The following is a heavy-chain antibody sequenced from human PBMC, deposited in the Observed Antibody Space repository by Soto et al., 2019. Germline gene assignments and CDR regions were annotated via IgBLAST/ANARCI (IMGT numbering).Heavy chain of an antibody. D-gene: IGHD6-19*01. CDR1: GDTVSSGTAT. Sequence: QIQLQQSGPGLVRPTQTLSLICAISGDTVSSGTATWSWIRQSPSRGLEWLGRTYYRSKWYTDYAVSVKSRIVIIPDTSKNQLSLQLNSVTSEDTAVYFCARDGSGFHWYFDIWGRGTLDTVSS. CDR3: ARDGSGFHWYFDI. V-gene: IGHV6-1*01. CDR2: TYYRSKWYT. J-gene: IGHJ2*01.